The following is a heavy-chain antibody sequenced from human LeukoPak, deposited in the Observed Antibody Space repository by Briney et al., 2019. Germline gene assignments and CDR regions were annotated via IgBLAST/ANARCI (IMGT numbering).Heavy chain of an antibody. J-gene: IGHJ6*02. V-gene: IGHV3-33*03. D-gene: IGHD1-26*01. CDR3: ASYLTSIPSGMDV. CDR1: GFTFSTYG. Sequence: GGSLRLSCAASGFTFSTYGMHWVRQAPGKGLEWVAVIWYDGSNKYSADSVKGRFTISRDNGKNTLYLQMNSLRAEDTAVYYCASYLTSIPSGMDVWGQGATVTVSS. CDR2: IWYDGSNK.